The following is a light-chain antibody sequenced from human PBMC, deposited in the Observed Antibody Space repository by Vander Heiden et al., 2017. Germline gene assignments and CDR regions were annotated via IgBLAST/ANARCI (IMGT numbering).Light chain of an antibody. Sequence: QSVLTQPPSVSGAPGQRVTISCTGSSSNIGAGYDVHWYQQLPGTATKRRIDVNSNRPSGVPDRFSGYKAGTSESRAINGLQAEDEADDDGHSYDSRLSGSVFGGGTKLTVL. CDR3: HSYDSRLSGSV. V-gene: IGLV1-40*01. CDR1: SSNIGAGYD. CDR2: VNS. J-gene: IGLJ3*02.